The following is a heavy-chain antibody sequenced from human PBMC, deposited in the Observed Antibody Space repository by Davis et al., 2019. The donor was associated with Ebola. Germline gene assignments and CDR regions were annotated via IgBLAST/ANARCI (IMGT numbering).Heavy chain of an antibody. D-gene: IGHD6-19*01. CDR3: AREGSSGWFSLRGMDV. CDR2: INPNSGGT. Sequence: AASVKVSCKASGYSFNDYYMHWVRQAPGQGLEWMGRINPNSGGTVFAQAFLGRVTITRDTSASTAYMELSSLRSEDTAVYYCAREGSSGWFSLRGMDVWGKGTTVTVSS. J-gene: IGHJ6*04. V-gene: IGHV1-2*06. CDR1: GYSFNDYY.